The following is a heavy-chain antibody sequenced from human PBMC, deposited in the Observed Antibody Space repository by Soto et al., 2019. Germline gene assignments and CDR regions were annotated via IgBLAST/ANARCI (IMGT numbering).Heavy chain of an antibody. J-gene: IGHJ3*02. CDR3: ARGYSSSWEDAFDI. CDR2: IYYSGSS. V-gene: IGHV4-31*03. Sequence: QVQLQESGPGLVKPSQTLSLTCTVSGGSISSGGYYWSWIRQHPGKGLEGIGYIYYSGSSYYNPSLKSRVTISVDTSKNQFSLKLSSVTAADTAVYYCARGYSSSWEDAFDIWGQGTMVTVSS. CDR1: GGSISSGGYY. D-gene: IGHD6-13*01.